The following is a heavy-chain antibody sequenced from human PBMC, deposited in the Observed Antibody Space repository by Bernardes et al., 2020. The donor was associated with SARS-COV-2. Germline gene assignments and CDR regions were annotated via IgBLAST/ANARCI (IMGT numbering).Heavy chain of an antibody. Sequence: GGSLRLSCAASGFTFDDYGMSWVRQAPGKGLEWVSGINWNGGSTGYADSVKGRFTISRDNAKNSLYLQMNSLRAEDTALYHCARGGIAAAGYWFDPWGQGTLVTVSS. V-gene: IGHV3-20*01. CDR1: GFTFDDYG. D-gene: IGHD6-13*01. J-gene: IGHJ5*02. CDR2: INWNGGST. CDR3: ARGGIAAAGYWFDP.